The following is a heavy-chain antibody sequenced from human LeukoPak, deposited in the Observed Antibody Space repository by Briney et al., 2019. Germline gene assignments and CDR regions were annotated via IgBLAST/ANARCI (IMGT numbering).Heavy chain of an antibody. V-gene: IGHV4-38-2*02. D-gene: IGHD6-19*01. J-gene: IGHJ5*02. CDR2: IYHSGST. CDR3: ARYSVALRWFDP. Sequence: PSETLSLTCTVSGYSISSGYYWGWIRQPPGKGLEWIGSIYHSGSTYYNPSLKSRVTISVDTSKNQFSLKLSSVTAADTAVYYCARYSVALRWFDPWGQGTLVTVSS. CDR1: GYSISSGYY.